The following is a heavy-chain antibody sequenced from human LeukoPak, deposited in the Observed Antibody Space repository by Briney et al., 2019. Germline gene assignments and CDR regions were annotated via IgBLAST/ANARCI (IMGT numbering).Heavy chain of an antibody. V-gene: IGHV4-59*08. CDR1: GGPISNDY. CDR2: IYKSGSS. D-gene: IGHD3-3*01. J-gene: IGHJ6*02. CDR3: AISRLPQRIIPTRGHYYYGMDV. Sequence: SETLSLTCTVSGGPISNDYWSWIRQPPGKGLEWIGYIYKSGSSNYNTSLNGRVTISIDTTKSQFSLQLRSVTAADTAVYYSAISRLPQRIIPTRGHYYYGMDVWGQGTTVTVPS.